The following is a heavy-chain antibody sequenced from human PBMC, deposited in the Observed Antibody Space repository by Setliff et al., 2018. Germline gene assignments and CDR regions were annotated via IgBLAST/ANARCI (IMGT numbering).Heavy chain of an antibody. D-gene: IGHD3-16*02. V-gene: IGHV4-39*01. Sequence: PSETLSLTCTVSGGSISSSSYYWGWIRQPPGEGLEWIGSIYYSGSTYYNPSLKGRVTISVDTSKNQFSLKLSSVTAADTAVYYCARLHYDYVWGSYRTSDYYYYYYMDVWGKGTTVTVSS. J-gene: IGHJ6*03. CDR2: IYYSGST. CDR1: GGSISSSSYY. CDR3: ARLHYDYVWGSYRTSDYYYYYYMDV.